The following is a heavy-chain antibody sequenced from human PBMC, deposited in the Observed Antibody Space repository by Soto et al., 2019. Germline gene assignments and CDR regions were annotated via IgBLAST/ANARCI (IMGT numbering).Heavy chain of an antibody. Sequence: GGSLRLSCAASGFTFSSYAMSWVRQAPGKGLEWVSAISGSGGSTYYADSVKGRFTISRDNSKNTLYLQMNSLRAEDTAVYYCAKDYFMITFGGVIVQPTKPKLVLDAFDIWGQGTMVTVSS. V-gene: IGHV3-23*01. CDR2: ISGSGGST. CDR1: GFTFSSYA. D-gene: IGHD3-16*02. CDR3: AKDYFMITFGGVIVQPTKPKLVLDAFDI. J-gene: IGHJ3*02.